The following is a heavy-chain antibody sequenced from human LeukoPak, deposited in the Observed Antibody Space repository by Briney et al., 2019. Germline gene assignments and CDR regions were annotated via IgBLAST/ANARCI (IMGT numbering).Heavy chain of an antibody. CDR3: ARTRPKYSSSWYADYFDY. D-gene: IGHD6-13*01. CDR1: GGSFSGYY. V-gene: IGHV4-34*01. J-gene: IGHJ4*02. Sequence: SETLSLTCAVYGGSFSGYYWSWIRQPPGKGLEWIGEINHSGGTNYNPSLKSRVTISVDTSKNQFSLKLSSVTAADTAVYFCARTRPKYSSSWYADYFDYWGQGTLVTVSS. CDR2: INHSGGT.